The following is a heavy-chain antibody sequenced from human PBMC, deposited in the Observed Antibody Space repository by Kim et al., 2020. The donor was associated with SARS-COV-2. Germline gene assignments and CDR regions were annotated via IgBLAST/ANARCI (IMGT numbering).Heavy chain of an antibody. J-gene: IGHJ6*02. D-gene: IGHD6-6*01. V-gene: IGHV1-46*01. Sequence: TSNAQKFQGRVTMTRETSTGTVYMELSSLRSEDTAVYYCANAARPYGRDVWGQGTTVTVSS. CDR3: ANAARPYGRDV. CDR2: T.